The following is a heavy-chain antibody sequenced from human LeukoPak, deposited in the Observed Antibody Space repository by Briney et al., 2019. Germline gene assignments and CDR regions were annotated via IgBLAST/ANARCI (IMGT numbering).Heavy chain of an antibody. CDR2: INTDGSTT. V-gene: IGHV3-74*01. D-gene: IGHD2-8*02. J-gene: IGHJ4*02. CDR1: GFTFSNYW. CDR3: ARVSTGKYYFDS. Sequence: GGSLRLSCAASGFTFSNYWMHWVRQAPGKGLVWVTRINTDGSTTSYADSVEGRFTISRDNAKNALYLQMNSLRAEDTAVYYCARVSTGKYYFDSWGQGTLVTVSS.